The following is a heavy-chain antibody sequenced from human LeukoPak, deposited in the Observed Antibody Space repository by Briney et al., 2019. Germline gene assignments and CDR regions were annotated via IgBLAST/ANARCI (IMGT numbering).Heavy chain of an antibody. J-gene: IGHJ4*02. CDR1: GFTFSSYS. CDR3: ARGPGGGDFDY. CDR2: ISSSSSYI. V-gene: IGHV3-21*01. Sequence: GGSLRLSCAASGFTFSSYSMNWVRQAPGKGLEWVSSISSSSSYIYYADSVKGRFTISRATAKNSLYLQMNSLRAEDTAVYYCARGPGGGDFDYWGQGTLVTVSS. D-gene: IGHD3-10*01.